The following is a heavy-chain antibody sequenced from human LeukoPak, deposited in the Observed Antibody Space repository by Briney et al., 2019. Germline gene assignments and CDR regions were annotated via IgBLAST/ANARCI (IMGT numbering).Heavy chain of an antibody. D-gene: IGHD4-11*01. V-gene: IGHV4-59*08. CDR2: IYYSGST. J-gene: IGHJ6*03. CDR3: ARAHYSNYYHYYMDV. Sequence: SETLSLTCTVSGGSISSYYWSWIRQPPGKGLEWIGYIYYSGSTNYNPSLKSRVTISVDTSKNQFSLKLSSVTAADTAVYYCARAHYSNYYHYYMDVWGKGTTVTVTS. CDR1: GGSISSYY.